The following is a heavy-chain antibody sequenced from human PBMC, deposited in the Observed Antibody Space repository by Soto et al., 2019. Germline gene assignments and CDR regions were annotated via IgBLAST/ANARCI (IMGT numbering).Heavy chain of an antibody. D-gene: IGHD3-10*01. CDR2: IYNDGKT. J-gene: IGHJ6*02. CDR1: GLPVSTNY. V-gene: IGHV3-53*01. Sequence: SLRLSCAASGLPVSTNYMSWVRQAPGKGLEWVSVIYNDGKTYYADSVKGRFTISRDASKNTLHLQMDSLRDEDTAVYYCVRPLPSGQNYGMDVWGQGPRSPSP. CDR3: VRPLPSGQNYGMDV.